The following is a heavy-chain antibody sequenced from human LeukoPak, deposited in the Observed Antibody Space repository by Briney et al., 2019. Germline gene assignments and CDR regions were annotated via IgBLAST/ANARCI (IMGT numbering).Heavy chain of an antibody. V-gene: IGHV3-30*04. CDR2: ISHDGTYE. CDR3: ARDRITVPGMGAFQH. Sequence: GRSLRLSCAASRFTFSSYAMHWVRQAPGKGLEWVAGISHDGTYEYQADSVKGRFTISRDNSKSTLYLQMNSLRVGDTAIYYCARDRITVPGMGAFQHWGQGTLVTVSS. CDR1: RFTFSSYA. D-gene: IGHD6-19*01. J-gene: IGHJ1*01.